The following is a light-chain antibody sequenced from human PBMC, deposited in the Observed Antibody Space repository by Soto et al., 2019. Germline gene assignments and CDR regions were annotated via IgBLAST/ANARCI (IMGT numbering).Light chain of an antibody. CDR2: DVS. J-gene: IGLJ2*01. V-gene: IGLV2-14*01. CDR1: SSDVGGYNY. CDR3: SSYTSSSTLTVV. Sequence: QSALTQPASVSGSPGQSITISCTGTSSDVGGYNYVSWYQQHPGKAPKLMIYDVSNRPSGVSNRFSGSKSGNTASLTISGLQAEDEADYYCSSYTSSSTLTVVFGGGTKLTDL.